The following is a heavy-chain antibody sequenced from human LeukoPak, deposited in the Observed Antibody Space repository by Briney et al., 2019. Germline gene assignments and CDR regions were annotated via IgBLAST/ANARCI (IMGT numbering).Heavy chain of an antibody. CDR2: INPYSGGT. V-gene: IGHV1-2*02. Sequence: GASVKLSCTASGYTFTGYYMHWVRQAPGQGLEWMGWINPYSGGTNYAQKFQGRVTMTRDTSISTAYMELSRLRSDDTAVYYCASPSGTDAFDIWGQGTMVTVSS. J-gene: IGHJ3*02. CDR3: ASPSGTDAFDI. D-gene: IGHD2-15*01. CDR1: GYTFTGYY.